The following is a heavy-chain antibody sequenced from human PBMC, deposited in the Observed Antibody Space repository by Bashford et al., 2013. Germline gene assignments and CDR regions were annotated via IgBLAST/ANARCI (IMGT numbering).Heavy chain of an antibody. V-gene: IGHV4-31*03. CDR2: IYYSGST. CDR3: ARQGGGATFDY. D-gene: IGHD2-15*01. CDR1: GGSISSGGYY. J-gene: IGHJ4*02. Sequence: SSETLSLTCTVSGGSISSGGYYWSWIRQHPGKGLEWIGYIYYSGSTYYNPSLKSRVTISVDTSKNQFSLKLSSVTAADTAVYYCARQGGGATFDYWGQGTLVTVSS.